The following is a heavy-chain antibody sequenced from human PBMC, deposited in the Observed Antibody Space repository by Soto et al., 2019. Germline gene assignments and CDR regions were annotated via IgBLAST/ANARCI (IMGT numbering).Heavy chain of an antibody. J-gene: IGHJ6*02. CDR3: AEKDSSGYPHSYYYYGMDV. CDR1: GGTFSSYA. V-gene: IGHV1-69*01. Sequence: QVQLVQSGAEVKKPGSSVKVSCKASGGTFSSYAISWVRQAPGQGLEWMGGIIPIFGTANYAQKFQGRVTITADESTSTAYMELSSLRSEDTAVYYCAEKDSSGYPHSYYYYGMDVWGQGTTVTVSS. CDR2: IIPIFGTA. D-gene: IGHD3-22*01.